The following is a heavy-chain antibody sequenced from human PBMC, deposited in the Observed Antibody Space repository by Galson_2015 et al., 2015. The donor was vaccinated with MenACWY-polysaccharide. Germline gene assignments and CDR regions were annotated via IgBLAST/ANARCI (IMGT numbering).Heavy chain of an antibody. J-gene: IGHJ6*02. CDR3: VGPLGRGGTGAYGMDA. D-gene: IGHD3-10*01. V-gene: IGHV3-74*01. Sequence: LRLSCAASGLTFSNNWIHWVRQAPGKGLVWVSRINSDASSTAYADSVMGRFTISRDNAKNTLYLQMNSLRVEDTAVYYCVGPLGRGGTGAYGMDAWGQGTTVTVSS. CDR2: INSDASST. CDR1: GLTFSNNW.